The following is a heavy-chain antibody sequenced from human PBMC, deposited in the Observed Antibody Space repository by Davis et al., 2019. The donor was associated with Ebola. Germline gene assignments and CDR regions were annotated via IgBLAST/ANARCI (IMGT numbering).Heavy chain of an antibody. CDR1: GFTFSSYN. D-gene: IGHD2-15*01. Sequence: GGSLRLSCAASGFTFSSYNMNWVRQAPGKGLEWVSSITSSNSFIYYADSVKGRFTISRDNAKNSLYLQMDSLRVEDTAVYYCAVVVPASYYYYGMDVWGQGTTVTVSS. V-gene: IGHV3-21*01. CDR3: AVVVPASYYYYGMDV. CDR2: ITSSNSFI. J-gene: IGHJ6*02.